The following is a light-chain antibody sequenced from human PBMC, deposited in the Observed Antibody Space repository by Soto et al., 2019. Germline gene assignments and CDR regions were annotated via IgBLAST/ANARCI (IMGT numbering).Light chain of an antibody. Sequence: QCVLTQPPSESGTPGQRVTISCSGGSSNIGSNTVNWYQHLPGTAPKLLIYSNNQRPSGVPDRFSGSKSGTSASLAISGLQSEDEADYYCAAWDDSLNGAVFGGGTQLTVL. CDR1: SSNIGSNT. V-gene: IGLV1-44*01. CDR3: AAWDDSLNGAV. J-gene: IGLJ7*01. CDR2: SNN.